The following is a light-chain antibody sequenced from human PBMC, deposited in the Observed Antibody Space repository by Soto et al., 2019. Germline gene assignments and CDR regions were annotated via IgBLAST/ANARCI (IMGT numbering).Light chain of an antibody. CDR1: SSDVGGYDF. CDR2: EVT. CDR3: SSYATFSTLV. Sequence: QSVLTQPASVSGSPGQSITISCTGTSSDVGGYDFVSWYQQHPGKAPKLIIYEVTSRPSGISNRFSGSKSGNTASLTISGLQAEDEADYYCSSYATFSTLVFGGGTKVTVL. J-gene: IGLJ2*01. V-gene: IGLV2-14*01.